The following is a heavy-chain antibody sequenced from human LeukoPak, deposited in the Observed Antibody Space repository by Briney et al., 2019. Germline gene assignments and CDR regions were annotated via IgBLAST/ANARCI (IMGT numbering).Heavy chain of an antibody. CDR1: GSTFSSYA. CDR3: AKDIPVSTMIVVVITRDAFDI. Sequence: GGSLRLSCAASGSTFSSYAMSWVRQAPGKGLEWVSAISGSGGSTYYADSVKGRFTISRDNSKNTLYLQMNSLRAEDTAVYYCAKDIPVSTMIVVVITRDAFDIWGQGTMVTVSS. CDR2: ISGSGGST. V-gene: IGHV3-23*01. J-gene: IGHJ3*02. D-gene: IGHD3-22*01.